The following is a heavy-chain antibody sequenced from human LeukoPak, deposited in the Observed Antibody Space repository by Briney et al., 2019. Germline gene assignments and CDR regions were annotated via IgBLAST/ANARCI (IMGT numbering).Heavy chain of an antibody. J-gene: IGHJ4*02. CDR3: ARHSGSYFEGGLDY. CDR2: IYPGDSDT. D-gene: IGHD1-26*01. V-gene: IGHV5-51*01. CDR1: GHSFTRYW. Sequence: GESLEISCKGSGHSFTRYWIGWVRQMPGKGLEWMGIIYPGDSDTRYSPSFQGQVTISVDKSVSTAYLQWSSLKASDTAMYYCARHSGSYFEGGLDYWGQGTLVTVSS.